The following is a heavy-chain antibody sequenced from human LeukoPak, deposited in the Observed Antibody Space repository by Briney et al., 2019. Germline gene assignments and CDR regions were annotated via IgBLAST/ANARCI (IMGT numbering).Heavy chain of an antibody. Sequence: GGSLRLSCAASGFTFDDYAMHWVRQAPGKGLEWVSGISWNSGSIGYADSVKGRFTISRDNAKNSLYLQMNSLRAEDTALYYCAKGGSVVVAPDYWGQGTLVTVSS. V-gene: IGHV3-9*01. CDR3: AKGGSVVVAPDY. CDR1: GFTFDDYA. CDR2: ISWNSGSI. D-gene: IGHD2-15*01. J-gene: IGHJ4*02.